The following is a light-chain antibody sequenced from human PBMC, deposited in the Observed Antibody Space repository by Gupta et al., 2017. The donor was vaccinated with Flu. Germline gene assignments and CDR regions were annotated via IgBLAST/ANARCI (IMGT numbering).Light chain of an antibody. V-gene: IGLV6-57*03. Sequence: NLVLTQPHSVSESQGKTVTISCTRSSGSIANNYVQWCQQRPGSAPTIVIYDDNQRLSGVADRLSGSIDSSSNSASLTISGLKTEDEADYYCQSYDISNHWVFGGGTKLTVL. J-gene: IGLJ3*02. CDR2: DDN. CDR3: QSYDISNHWV. CDR1: SGSIANNY.